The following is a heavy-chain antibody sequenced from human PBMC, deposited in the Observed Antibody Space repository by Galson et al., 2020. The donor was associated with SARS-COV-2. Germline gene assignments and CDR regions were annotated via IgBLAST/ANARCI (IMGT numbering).Heavy chain of an antibody. D-gene: IGHD3-3*01. CDR2: VYYSGMT. V-gene: IGHV4-39*01. CDR3: ARRVNKGVFGVAGAINWFDP. Sequence: PSETLSLTCTVSGGSTSRSSSYYWDWIRQPPGKGLEWIGTVYYSGMTYYNPSLKSRVTISVDTSKNQFSLKLTSVTAADTAVYYCARRVNKGVFGVAGAINWFDPWGQGTLVTVSS. CDR1: GGSTSRSSSYY. J-gene: IGHJ5*02.